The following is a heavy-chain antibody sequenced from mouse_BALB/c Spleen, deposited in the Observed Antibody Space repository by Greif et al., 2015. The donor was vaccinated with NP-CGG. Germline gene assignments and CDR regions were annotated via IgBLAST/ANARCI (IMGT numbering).Heavy chain of an antibody. CDR2: IDPSDSYT. CDR1: GYTFTSYW. J-gene: IGHJ4*01. Sequence: QVQLQQSGAELVKPGASVKLSCKASGYTFTSYWMHWVKQRPGQGLEWIGEIDPSDSYTNYNQKSKGKATLTVDKSSSTAYMQLSSLTSEDSAVYYCARKDNRGYAMDYWGQGSSVTVSS. D-gene: IGHD1-3*01. CDR3: ARKDNRGYAMDY. V-gene: IGHV1-69*02.